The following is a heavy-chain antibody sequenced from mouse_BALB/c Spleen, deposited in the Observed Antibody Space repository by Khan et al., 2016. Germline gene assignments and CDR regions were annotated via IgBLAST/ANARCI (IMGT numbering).Heavy chain of an antibody. CDR1: GYSITSGYS. Sequence: EVQLQESGPDLVKPSQSLSLTCTVTGYSITSGYSWHWIRQFPGNKLEWMGYIHYSGGTKYIPSLKSRISITRDTSKNQFFLQLNSVTPEDTATYYCTRSHGDYAMDYWGQGTSVTVSS. CDR2: IHYSGGT. CDR3: TRSHGDYAMDY. D-gene: IGHD1-1*02. J-gene: IGHJ4*01. V-gene: IGHV3-1*02.